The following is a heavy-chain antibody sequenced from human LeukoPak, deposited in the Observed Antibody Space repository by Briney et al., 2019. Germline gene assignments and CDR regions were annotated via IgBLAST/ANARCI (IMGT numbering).Heavy chain of an antibody. CDR1: GGSISSGSYY. Sequence: PSETLSLTCTVSGGSISSGSYYWSWIRQPAGKGLEWIGRIYTSGSTNYNPSLKSRVTISLDTSENHFSLKLSSVTAADTAVYYCARVTTGGYYNYWGQGALVTVSS. D-gene: IGHD3-22*01. CDR3: ARVTTGGYYNY. V-gene: IGHV4-61*02. CDR2: IYTSGST. J-gene: IGHJ4*02.